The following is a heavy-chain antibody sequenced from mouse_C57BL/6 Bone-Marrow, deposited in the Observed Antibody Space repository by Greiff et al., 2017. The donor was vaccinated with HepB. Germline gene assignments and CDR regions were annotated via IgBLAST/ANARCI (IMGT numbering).Heavy chain of an antibody. CDR2: IDPEDGDT. CDR3: TTSPFITTVGY. D-gene: IGHD1-1*01. Sequence: EVKLMESGAELVRPGASVKLSCTASGFNIKDYYMHWVKQRPEQGLEWIGRIDPEDGDTEYAPKFQGKDTMTADTSSNTAYLQLSSLTSEDTAVYYCTTSPFITTVGYGGQGTTLTVSS. CDR1: GFNIKDYY. V-gene: IGHV14-1*01. J-gene: IGHJ2*01.